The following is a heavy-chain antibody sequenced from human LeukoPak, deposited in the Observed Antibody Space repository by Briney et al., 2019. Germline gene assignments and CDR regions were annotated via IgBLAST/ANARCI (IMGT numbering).Heavy chain of an antibody. Sequence: PGGSLRLSCAASGFTVSSNYMSWVRQAPGKGLEWVAVISYDGSNKYYADSVKGRFTISRDDSKNTLYLQMNSLRAEDTAVYYCARTKTGYSSGWSGDLDYWGQGTLVTVSS. CDR2: ISYDGSNK. J-gene: IGHJ4*02. V-gene: IGHV3-30*03. CDR3: ARTKTGYSSGWSGDLDY. D-gene: IGHD6-19*01. CDR1: GFTVSSNY.